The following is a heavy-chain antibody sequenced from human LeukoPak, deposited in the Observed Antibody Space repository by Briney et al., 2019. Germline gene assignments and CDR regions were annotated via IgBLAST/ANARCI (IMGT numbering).Heavy chain of an antibody. V-gene: IGHV4-39*07. CDR2: IYYSGST. D-gene: IGHD6-13*01. J-gene: IGHJ4*02. Sequence: SETLSLTCTVSGGSISSSSYYWGWIRQPPGKGLVWIGSIYYSGSTYYNPSLKSRVTISVDTSKNQFSLKLSSVTAADTAVYYCARMVGSSWYVDYFDYWGQGTLVTVSS. CDR1: GGSISSSSYY. CDR3: ARMVGSSWYVDYFDY.